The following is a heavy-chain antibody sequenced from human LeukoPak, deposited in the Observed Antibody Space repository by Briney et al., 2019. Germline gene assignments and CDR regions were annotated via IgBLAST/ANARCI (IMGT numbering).Heavy chain of an antibody. D-gene: IGHD3-22*01. Sequence: GGSLRLSCAASGFTFSNSAMNWVRQVPGKGLEWVSSIDYDSSHIYYAASVRGRFTISRDNARNSVYLQMNSLRVEDTAVYYCARSRGGYYYDSRHFDYWGQGTLVTVSS. J-gene: IGHJ4*02. CDR3: ARSRGGYYYDSRHFDY. V-gene: IGHV3-21*04. CDR1: GFTFSNSA. CDR2: IDYDSSHI.